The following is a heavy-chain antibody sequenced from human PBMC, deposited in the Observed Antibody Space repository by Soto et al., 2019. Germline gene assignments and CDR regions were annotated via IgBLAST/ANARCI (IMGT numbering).Heavy chain of an antibody. D-gene: IGHD2-15*01. Sequence: GGSLRLSCAGSGVTVSSNYMSWARQAPGKGLEWVSVIHSSGSTYYADSVKDRFSISRDNSKNTLYLQMNSLRAEDTAVYYCACSGSRPRFDYWGQGT. V-gene: IGHV3-66*01. CDR1: GVTVSSNY. J-gene: IGHJ4*02. CDR3: ACSGSRPRFDY. CDR2: IHSSGST.